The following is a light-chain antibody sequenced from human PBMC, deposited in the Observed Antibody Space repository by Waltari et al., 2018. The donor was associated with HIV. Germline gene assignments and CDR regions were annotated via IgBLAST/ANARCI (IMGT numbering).Light chain of an antibody. CDR1: FSNIGSTT. Sequence: QSVLTQPPSASGTPGQRVTISCSGIFSNIGSTTINWYQHLPGTSPKLLIFNNNHRPSGVPDRFSAAKSGTSAALAIGGVQCEDGADYYCAVWDDSLNGWAFGGGTKLTVL. CDR2: NNN. CDR3: AVWDDSLNGWA. V-gene: IGLV1-44*01. J-gene: IGLJ3*02.